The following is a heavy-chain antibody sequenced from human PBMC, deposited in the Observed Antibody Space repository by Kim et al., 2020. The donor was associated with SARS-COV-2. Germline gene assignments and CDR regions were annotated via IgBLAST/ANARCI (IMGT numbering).Heavy chain of an antibody. CDR3: ARVDLTGYYNWFDP. CDR1: GGSISSSNW. J-gene: IGHJ5*02. V-gene: IGHV4-4*02. D-gene: IGHD3-9*01. CDR2: IYHSGST. Sequence: SETLSLTCAVSGGSISSSNWWSWVRQPPGKGLEWIGEIYHSGSTNYNPSLKSRVTISVDKSKNQFSLKLSSVTAADTAVYYCARVDLTGYYNWFDPWGQGTLVTVSS.